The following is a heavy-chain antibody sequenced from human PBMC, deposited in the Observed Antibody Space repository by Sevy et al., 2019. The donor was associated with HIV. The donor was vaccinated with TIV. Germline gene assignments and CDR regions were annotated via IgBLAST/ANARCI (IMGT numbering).Heavy chain of an antibody. CDR2: ISSSSSYI. CDR1: GFTFSSYS. J-gene: IGHJ3*02. CDR3: ARDLQVDDAFDI. Sequence: GGSLRLSCAASGFTFSSYSMNWVRQAPGKGLEWVSSISSSSSYIYYADSVKGGFTISRDNAKNSLYLQMNSLRAEDTAVYYCARDLQVDDAFDIWGQGTMVTVSS. V-gene: IGHV3-21*01.